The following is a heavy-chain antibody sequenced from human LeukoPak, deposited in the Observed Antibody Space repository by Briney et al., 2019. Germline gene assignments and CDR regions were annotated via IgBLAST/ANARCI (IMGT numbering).Heavy chain of an antibody. D-gene: IGHD2-8*01. J-gene: IGHJ6*02. CDR1: GYTFTSYD. Sequence: ASVKVSCKASGYTFTSYDINWVRQATGQGLEWMGWMNPNSGNTGYAQKFQGRVTMTRDTSISTAYMELSRLRSDDTAVYYCARSGYCTNGVCSESVGYYYYYGMDVWGQGTTVTVSS. CDR2: MNPNSGNT. V-gene: IGHV1-8*01. CDR3: ARSGYCTNGVCSESVGYYYYYGMDV.